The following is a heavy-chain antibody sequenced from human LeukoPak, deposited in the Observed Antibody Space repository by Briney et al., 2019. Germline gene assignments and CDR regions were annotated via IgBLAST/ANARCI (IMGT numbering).Heavy chain of an antibody. CDR1: GFTFSNYW. V-gene: IGHV3-74*01. Sequence: GGSLRLSCAASGFTFSNYWMHWVRQAPVKGLVWVSRIKGDGSYTNYADSVKGRFTISRDNAKNTLYLQMNSLRTEDSALYYCVVDLSGSADYWGQGTLVTVSS. D-gene: IGHD3-10*01. CDR2: IKGDGSYT. J-gene: IGHJ4*02. CDR3: VVDLSGSADY.